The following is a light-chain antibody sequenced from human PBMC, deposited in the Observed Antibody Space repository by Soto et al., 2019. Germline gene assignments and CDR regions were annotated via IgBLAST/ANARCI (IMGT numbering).Light chain of an antibody. V-gene: IGKV1-5*01. CDR2: AAS. Sequence: DIQMIQSPATLSASVGDRITITCRASENIFKYVAWYQQTSGSAPNLLIYAASDLESGVPSRFSGSGSGPEFSLTIDNLQPNDSATYYCQHYNTRSIAFGGGTKV. J-gene: IGKJ4*01. CDR3: QHYNTRSIA. CDR1: ENIFKY.